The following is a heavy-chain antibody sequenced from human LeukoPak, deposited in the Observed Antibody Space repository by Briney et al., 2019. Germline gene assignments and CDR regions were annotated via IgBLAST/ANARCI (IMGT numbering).Heavy chain of an antibody. V-gene: IGHV1-2*02. Sequence: ASVKVSCKASGYTFTGYYMHWVRQAPGQGLEWMGWINPNSGGINYAQKFQGRVTMTRDTSISTAYMELSRLRSDDTAVYYCARETYYYDSSGYYRLAGWFDPWGQGTLVTVSS. D-gene: IGHD3-22*01. CDR1: GYTFTGYY. J-gene: IGHJ5*02. CDR2: INPNSGGI. CDR3: ARETYYYDSSGYYRLAGWFDP.